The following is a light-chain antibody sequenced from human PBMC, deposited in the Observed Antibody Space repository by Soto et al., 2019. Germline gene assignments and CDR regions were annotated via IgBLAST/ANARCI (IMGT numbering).Light chain of an antibody. CDR1: QGISNE. J-gene: IGKJ1*01. V-gene: IGKV1-6*01. CDR2: GAS. Sequence: IQMTQSPSSLSASVGDRVTITCRASQGISNELGWYQQRPGKAPKVLIYGASNLQSGVPSRFSGSASGTDFTLTISSLQPEDFAVYYCQQYGSSPWTFGQGTKVEIK. CDR3: QQYGSSPWT.